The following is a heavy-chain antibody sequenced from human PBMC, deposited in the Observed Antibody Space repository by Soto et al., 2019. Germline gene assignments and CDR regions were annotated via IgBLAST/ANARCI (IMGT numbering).Heavy chain of an antibody. D-gene: IGHD1-1*01. V-gene: IGHV4-34*01. Sequence: AETLSLTCGVYGGSFSGYQWNWIRQSPGQGLEWIGEINHSGTTKYNPSLESRINLSVDTSKKQFSLKMFSVTAADTAIYYCARGWRFDPWGQGTHGTVSS. J-gene: IGHJ5*02. CDR3: ARGWRFDP. CDR1: GGSFSGYQ. CDR2: INHSGTT.